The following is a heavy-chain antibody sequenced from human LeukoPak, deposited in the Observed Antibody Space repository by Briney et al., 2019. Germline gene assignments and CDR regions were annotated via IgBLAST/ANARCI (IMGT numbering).Heavy chain of an antibody. CDR3: ARDGYCSSTSCSLDYSDY. J-gene: IGHJ4*02. D-gene: IGHD2-2*03. CDR1: GGSISSYY. CDR2: IYTSGST. Sequence: SETLSLTCTVSGGSISSYYWSWIRQPAGRGLEWIGRIYTSGSTNYNPSLKSRVTMSVDTSKNQFSLKLSSVTAADTAVYYCARDGYCSSTSCSLDYSDYWGQGTLVTVSS. V-gene: IGHV4-4*07.